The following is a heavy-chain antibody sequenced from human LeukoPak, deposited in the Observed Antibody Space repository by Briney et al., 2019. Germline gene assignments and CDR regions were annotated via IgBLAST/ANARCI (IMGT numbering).Heavy chain of an antibody. CDR1: GFIFTNYW. D-gene: IGHD1-1*01. Sequence: PGGSLRLSCAASGFIFTNYWIHWVRQAPGKGLVWVSRIDDDGSRTNYADSVKGRFTVSRDNAKNTVYLQMNSLRAEDTAVYFCARDGPSGPDWNDALDIWGQGTMVAVSS. CDR3: ARDGPSGPDWNDALDI. J-gene: IGHJ3*02. V-gene: IGHV3-74*01. CDR2: IDDDGSRT.